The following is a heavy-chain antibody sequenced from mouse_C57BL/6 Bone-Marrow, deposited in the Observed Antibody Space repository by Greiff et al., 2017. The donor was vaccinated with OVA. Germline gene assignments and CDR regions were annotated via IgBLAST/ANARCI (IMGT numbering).Heavy chain of an antibody. V-gene: IGHV1-15*01. Sequence: VQLQQSGAELVRPGASVTLSCKASGYTFTDYEMHWVKQTPVHGLEWIGAIDPETGGTAYNQKFKGKAILTADKSSSTAYMELRSLTSEDSAVYYCRGNTGDGYFYAMDYWGQGTSVTVSS. D-gene: IGHD2-3*01. CDR2: IDPETGGT. CDR3: RGNTGDGYFYAMDY. CDR1: GYTFTDYE. J-gene: IGHJ4*01.